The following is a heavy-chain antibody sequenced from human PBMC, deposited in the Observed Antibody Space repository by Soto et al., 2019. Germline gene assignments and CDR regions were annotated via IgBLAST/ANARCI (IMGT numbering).Heavy chain of an antibody. V-gene: IGHV1-18*01. CDR1: GYTFSSFG. CDR2: ITAYNGNT. D-gene: IGHD3-10*01. J-gene: IGHJ4*02. CDR3: ARDRGLARAPWGY. Sequence: QVQLVQSGAEVKKPGASVKVSCKAYGYTFSSFGISWVRQAHGRGLEWMGWITAYNGNTNYAQKLQGRVTMTTDTSTSTAYMDLRSLRSDDTAVYYCARDRGLARAPWGYWGQGTLVTVSS.